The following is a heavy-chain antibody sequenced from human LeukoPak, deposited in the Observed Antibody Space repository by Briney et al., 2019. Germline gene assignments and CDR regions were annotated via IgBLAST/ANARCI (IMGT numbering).Heavy chain of an antibody. V-gene: IGHV3-30-3*01. CDR2: ISYDGSNK. Sequence: GRSLRLSCAASGFTFSSYAMHWVRQAPGKGLEWVAVISYDGSNKYYADSVKGRFTISRDNSKNTLCLQMNSLRAEDTAVYYCARPYSSSWYPYYFDYWGQGTLVTVSS. CDR1: GFTFSSYA. D-gene: IGHD6-13*01. CDR3: ARPYSSSWYPYYFDY. J-gene: IGHJ4*02.